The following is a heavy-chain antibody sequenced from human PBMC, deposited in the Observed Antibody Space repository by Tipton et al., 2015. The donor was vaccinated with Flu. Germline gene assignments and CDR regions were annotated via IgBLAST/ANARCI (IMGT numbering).Heavy chain of an antibody. Sequence: LRLSCTVSSYSISSGYYWGWIRQPPGKGLEWIGSTYHSGRTYSSPSLKSRVTISADTSKNQLSLRLSSVTAADTAVYFCARDNLAYCSSGDCNTPRTFDIWGQGTMVTVSS. V-gene: IGHV4-38-2*02. D-gene: IGHD2-15*01. CDR1: SYSISSGYY. CDR3: ARDNLAYCSSGDCNTPRTFDI. J-gene: IGHJ3*02. CDR2: TYHSGRT.